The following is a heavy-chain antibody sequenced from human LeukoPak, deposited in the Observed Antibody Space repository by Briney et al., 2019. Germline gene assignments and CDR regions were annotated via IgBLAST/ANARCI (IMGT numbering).Heavy chain of an antibody. V-gene: IGHV1-18*01. D-gene: IGHD2-15*01. Sequence: GASVKVSCKASGYTFTSYGISWVRQAPGQGLEWMGWIIANNGKTNYAQKFQGRVTMTTDKSTSTAYMELRSLRSDVTSVYYCARVGYCSGGSCYSSRGHYDVFDIWGQGTMVTVSS. J-gene: IGHJ3*02. CDR2: IIANNGKT. CDR1: GYTFTSYG. CDR3: ARVGYCSGGSCYSSRGHYDVFDI.